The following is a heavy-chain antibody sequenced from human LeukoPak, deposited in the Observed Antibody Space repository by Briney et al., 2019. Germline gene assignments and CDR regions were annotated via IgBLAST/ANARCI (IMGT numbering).Heavy chain of an antibody. CDR3: ARGGFYLDAFDI. V-gene: IGHV4-59*08. CDR1: GGSISSYY. Sequence: SETLSLTCTVSGGSISSYYWSWIRQPPGKGLEWIGCIYYSGSTNYNPSLKSRVTISVDTSKNQFSLKLSSVTAADTAVYYCARGGFYLDAFDIWGQGTMVTVSS. D-gene: IGHD3-3*01. J-gene: IGHJ3*02. CDR2: IYYSGST.